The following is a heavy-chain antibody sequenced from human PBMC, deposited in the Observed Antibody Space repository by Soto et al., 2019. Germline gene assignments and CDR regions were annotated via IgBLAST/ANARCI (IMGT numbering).Heavy chain of an antibody. CDR2: VSARGGDT. CDR3: AKFREYYQGSGSRTYYFYGMDV. Sequence: EVQLLESGGGLVQPGGSLRLSCAASGFTFSSYGMNWVRQAPGKGLEWVAGVSARGGDTSYADSVKGRFTISRDNSKNTLFLQMNSLRAGDTALYYCAKFREYYQGSGSRTYYFYGMDVWGQGTTVTVSS. CDR1: GFTFSSYG. J-gene: IGHJ6*02. D-gene: IGHD3-10*01. V-gene: IGHV3-23*01.